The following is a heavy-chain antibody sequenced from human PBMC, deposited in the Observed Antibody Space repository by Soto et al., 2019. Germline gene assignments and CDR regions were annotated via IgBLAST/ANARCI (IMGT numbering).Heavy chain of an antibody. Sequence: GGSLRLSCAASGFTVSSNYMSWVRQAPGKGLEWVSVIYSGGSTYYADSVKGRFTISRDNSKNTLYLQMNSLRAEDTAVYYCASRCRVRGLPPHYYMAVWGKGSSVPVSS. CDR3: ASRCRVRGLPPHYYMAV. V-gene: IGHV3-66*01. D-gene: IGHD3-10*01. CDR2: IYSGGST. CDR1: GFTVSSNY. J-gene: IGHJ6*03.